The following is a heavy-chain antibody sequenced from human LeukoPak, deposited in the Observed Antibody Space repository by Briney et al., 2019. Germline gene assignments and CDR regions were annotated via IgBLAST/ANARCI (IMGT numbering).Heavy chain of an antibody. CDR2: IYTSGST. J-gene: IGHJ4*02. V-gene: IGHV4-4*07. CDR1: AGSISSYY. D-gene: IGHD6-6*01. CDR3: ARGGEYSSSSGLFDF. Sequence: PSETLSLTCTVAAGSISSYYWGWIRQPDGKGLEWIGRIYTSGSTTYNPSLRSRVTMSVDTSKNQFSQNLSSVTAADTAVYYCARGGEYSSSSGLFDFWGQGTLVTVSS.